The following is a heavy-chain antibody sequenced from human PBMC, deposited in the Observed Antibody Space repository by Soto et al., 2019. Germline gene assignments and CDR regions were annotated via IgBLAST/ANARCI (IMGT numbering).Heavy chain of an antibody. CDR2: IIPIFGTA. D-gene: IGHD6-13*01. CDR1: GGTFSSYA. J-gene: IGHJ5*02. V-gene: IGHV1-69*01. Sequence: QVQLVQSGAEVKKPGSSVKVSCKASGGTFSSYAISWVRQAPGQGLEWMGGIIPIFGTANYAQKFQGRVTITADESTSTAYMELSSVRSEDTAVYYCARNPNPFIAAAGTGWFDPWGQGTLVTVSS. CDR3: ARNPNPFIAAAGTGWFDP.